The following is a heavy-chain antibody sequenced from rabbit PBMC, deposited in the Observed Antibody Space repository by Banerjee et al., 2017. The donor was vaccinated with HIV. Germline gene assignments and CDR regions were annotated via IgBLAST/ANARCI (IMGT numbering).Heavy chain of an antibody. D-gene: IGHD6-1*01. V-gene: IGHV1S45*01. CDR2: IYGGSSGST. Sequence: QEQLEESGGDLVKPEGSLTLTCTASGFSFSSGYDMCWVRQAPGKGLELIGCIYGGSSGSTYYASWAKGRFTISKTSSTTVTLQMTSLTAADTATYFCARRYGGDYFNLWGPGTLVTVS. J-gene: IGHJ4*01. CDR1: GFSFSSGYD. CDR3: ARRYGGDYFNL.